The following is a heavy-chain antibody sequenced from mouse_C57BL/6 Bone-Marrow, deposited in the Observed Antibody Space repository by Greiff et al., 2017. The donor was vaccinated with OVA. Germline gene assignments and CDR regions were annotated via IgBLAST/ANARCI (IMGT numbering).Heavy chain of an antibody. D-gene: IGHD1-1*01. CDR1: GFNIKDYY. CDR3: ARPLFITTVVNYAMDY. V-gene: IGHV14-2*01. CDR2: IDPEDGET. Sequence: VQLQQSGAELVKPGASVKLSCTASGFNIKDYYMHWVKQRTEQGLEWIGRIDPEDGETKYAPKFQGKATITADTSSNTAYLQLSSLTSEDTAVYYGARPLFITTVVNYAMDYWGQGTSVTVSS. J-gene: IGHJ4*01.